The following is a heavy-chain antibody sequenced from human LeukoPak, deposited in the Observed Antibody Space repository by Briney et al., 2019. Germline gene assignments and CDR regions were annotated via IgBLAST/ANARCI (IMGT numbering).Heavy chain of an antibody. D-gene: IGHD2-2*02. CDR2: ITPMFGAP. J-gene: IGHJ4*02. V-gene: IGHV1-69*13. CDR3: ARGLYSYFDY. CDR1: GYTFTSYD. Sequence: SVKVSCKASGYTFTSYDINWVRQAPGQGLEWMGGITPMFGAPKYAQNFQGRVTITADESTSTVYMELSSLRSEDTAVYYCARGLYSYFDYWGQGTLVTVSS.